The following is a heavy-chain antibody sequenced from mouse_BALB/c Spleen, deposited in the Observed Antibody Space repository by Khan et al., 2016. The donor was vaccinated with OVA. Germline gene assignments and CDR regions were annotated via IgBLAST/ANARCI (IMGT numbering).Heavy chain of an antibody. V-gene: IGHV3-2*02. Sequence: EVQLKESGPGLVKPSQSLSLTCTVTGYSITSDYAWNWIRQFPGNKLEWMGYISSTGSTSYNPSLKSRISITRDTSKNQFYIHLNSVTTEDTATYYCSRSLYYSDSYAMDYWGQGTSVTVSS. CDR3: SRSLYYSDSYAMDY. D-gene: IGHD2-13*01. CDR2: ISSTGST. CDR1: GYSITSDYA. J-gene: IGHJ4*01.